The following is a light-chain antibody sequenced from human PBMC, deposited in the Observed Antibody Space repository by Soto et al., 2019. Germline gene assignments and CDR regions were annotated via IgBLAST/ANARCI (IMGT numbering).Light chain of an antibody. Sequence: IQLTQSPSSLSASVGDRVTITCRASQGISSYLAWYQQKPGKAPKLLIYTASTLQSGVALRFSGSGSWTDFTLTISSLQAEDFATYYCQQLNSYPPTFGGGTKVEIK. V-gene: IGKV1-9*01. CDR3: QQLNSYPPT. CDR1: QGISSY. J-gene: IGKJ4*02. CDR2: TAS.